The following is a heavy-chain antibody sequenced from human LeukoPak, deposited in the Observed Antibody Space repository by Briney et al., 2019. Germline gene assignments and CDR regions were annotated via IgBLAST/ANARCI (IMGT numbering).Heavy chain of an antibody. Sequence: SETLSLTCSVSGGSISSSDYYWGWIRQPPGKGLEWIGTMFYSGITYYSPSLKSRVTISVDTSKNQFSLKLSSVTAADTAVYFCARHGSSGVAITNFDYWGQGTLVTVSS. CDR1: GGSISSSDYY. J-gene: IGHJ4*02. D-gene: IGHD3-3*01. CDR2: MFYSGIT. V-gene: IGHV4-39*01. CDR3: ARHGSSGVAITNFDY.